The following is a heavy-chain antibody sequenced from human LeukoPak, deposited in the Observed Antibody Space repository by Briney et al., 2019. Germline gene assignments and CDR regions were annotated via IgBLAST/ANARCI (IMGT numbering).Heavy chain of an antibody. CDR1: GGSFSGYY. J-gene: IGHJ6*03. CDR3: ARGRSSMVRGYYYYYMDV. D-gene: IGHD3-10*01. V-gene: IGHV4-59*01. CDR2: IYYSGST. Sequence: SETLSLTCAVYGGSFSGYYWSWIRQPPGKGLEWIGYIYYSGSTNYNPSLKSRVTISVDTSKNQFSLKLSSVTAADTAVYYCARGRSSMVRGYYYYYMDVWGQGTTVTISS.